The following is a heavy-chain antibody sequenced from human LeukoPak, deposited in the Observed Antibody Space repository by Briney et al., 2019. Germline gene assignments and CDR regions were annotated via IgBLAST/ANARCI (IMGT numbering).Heavy chain of an antibody. CDR2: ISSSGSTI. CDR1: VFTFSRYE. Sequence: PGGSLRLSCAASVFTFSRYEMNWVRQAPGKGLEWVSYISSSGSTIYYAESVKGRFTISRDNAKNSLYLQMNSVRAEDTAVYYCAREVNWFDPWGEGTLVTVSS. V-gene: IGHV3-48*03. CDR3: AREVNWFDP. J-gene: IGHJ5*02.